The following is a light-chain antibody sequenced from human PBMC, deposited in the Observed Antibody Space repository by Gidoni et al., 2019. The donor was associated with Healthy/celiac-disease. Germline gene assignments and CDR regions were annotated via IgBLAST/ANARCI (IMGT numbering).Light chain of an antibody. Sequence: SYEPSQPPSVSVSPGQTARITCSGDALPKQYAYWYQRKPGQAPILVIYKDSERPSGIPERFAGSSSGTTVTLTISGVQAEDEADYYCQSADFSGTYPYVFGTGTKVTVL. CDR3: QSADFSGTYPYV. V-gene: IGLV3-25*03. J-gene: IGLJ1*01. CDR1: ALPKQY. CDR2: KDS.